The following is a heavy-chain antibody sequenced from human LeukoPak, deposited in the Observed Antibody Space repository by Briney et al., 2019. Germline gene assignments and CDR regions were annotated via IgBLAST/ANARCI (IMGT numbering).Heavy chain of an antibody. CDR3: ARDLSYGSGSYYDY. J-gene: IGHJ4*02. Sequence: RASVKLSCKASGGTFSSYAISWVRQAPGHGLEWMGRIIPIFGTANYAQKFQGRVTITTDESTSTAYMELSSLRSEDTAVYYCARDLSYGSGSYYDYWGQGTLVTVSS. D-gene: IGHD3-10*01. CDR1: GGTFSSYA. V-gene: IGHV1-69*05. CDR2: IIPIFGTA.